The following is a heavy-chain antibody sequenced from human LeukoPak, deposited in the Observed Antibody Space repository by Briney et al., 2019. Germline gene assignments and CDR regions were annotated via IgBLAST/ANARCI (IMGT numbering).Heavy chain of an antibody. J-gene: IGHJ4*02. Sequence: SEALSLTCTVSGGSISSYYWNWIRQPPGKGLEWIGYIYYSGSTNYNPSLKSRVTISLDTSKNQFYLNLSSVTAADTAVYFCARAVGSFDWLPLFDYWGQGTLVTVSS. D-gene: IGHD3-9*01. CDR1: GGSISSYY. CDR2: IYYSGST. V-gene: IGHV4-59*08. CDR3: ARAVGSFDWLPLFDY.